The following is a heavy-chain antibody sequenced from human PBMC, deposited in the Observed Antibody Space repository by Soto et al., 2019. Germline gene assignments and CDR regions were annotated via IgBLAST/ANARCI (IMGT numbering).Heavy chain of an antibody. CDR3: ARDGGYCSSTSCYTGGLGWFDP. CDR1: GGSISSYY. D-gene: IGHD2-2*02. CDR2: IYYSGST. Sequence: NPSETLSLTCTVSGGSISSYYWSWIRQPPGKGLEWIGYIYYSGSTNYNPSLKSRVTISVDTSKNQFSLKLSSVTAADTAVYYCARDGGYCSSTSCYTGGLGWFDPWGQGTLVTVSS. V-gene: IGHV4-59*01. J-gene: IGHJ5*02.